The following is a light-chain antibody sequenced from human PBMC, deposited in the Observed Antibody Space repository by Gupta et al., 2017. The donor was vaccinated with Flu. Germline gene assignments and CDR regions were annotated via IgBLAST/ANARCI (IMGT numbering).Light chain of an antibody. CDR3: QHYNSFS. CDR2: RVS. J-gene: IGKJ1*01. CDR1: QNVTTW. V-gene: IGKV1-5*03. Sequence: DIQMTQSPSTLSASVGDRVTSTCRASQNVTTWLAWYQQRPGNAPRLLIYRVSTLESGVPSRFNGSGSGTEFTLTSTGLQADDSATYYCQHYNSFSFGHGTKVEI.